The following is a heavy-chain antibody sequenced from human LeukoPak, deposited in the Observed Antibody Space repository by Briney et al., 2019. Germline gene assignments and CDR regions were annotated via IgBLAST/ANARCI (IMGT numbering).Heavy chain of an antibody. CDR1: GGSISSSSYY. Sequence: PSETLSLTCTVSGGSISSSSYYWGWIRQPPGKGLEWIGYIYYSGSTNYNPSLKSRVTISVDTSKNQFSLKLSSVTAADTAVYYCARALGHSYGYLFDYWGQGTLVTVSS. CDR3: ARALGHSYGYLFDY. CDR2: IYYSGST. D-gene: IGHD5-18*01. V-gene: IGHV4-61*05. J-gene: IGHJ4*02.